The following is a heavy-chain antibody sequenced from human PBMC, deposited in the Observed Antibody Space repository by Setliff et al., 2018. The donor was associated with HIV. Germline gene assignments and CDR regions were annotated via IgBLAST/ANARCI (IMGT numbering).Heavy chain of an antibody. D-gene: IGHD5-18*01. Sequence: ASEKVPCQACRYTFRTYAIHWLRQAPGRKLEWMGWIYAGNGNTKNSHKSQGRLTITSATSASTTYMELSSLRSEDTAMYPCARKGRFTGGYSYGSYYFDFWGQGTLVTVSS. CDR3: ARKGRFTGGYSYGSYYFDF. CDR1: RYTFRTYA. CDR2: IYAGNGNT. J-gene: IGHJ4*02. V-gene: IGHV1-3*01.